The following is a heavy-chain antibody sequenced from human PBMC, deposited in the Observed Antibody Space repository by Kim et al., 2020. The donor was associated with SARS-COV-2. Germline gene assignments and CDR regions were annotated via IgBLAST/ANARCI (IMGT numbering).Heavy chain of an antibody. V-gene: IGHV4-59*01. CDR1: GGSISSYY. Sequence: SETLSLTCTVSGGSISSYYWSWIRQPPGKGLEWIGYIYYSGSTNYNPSLKSRVTISVDTSKNQFSLKLSSVTAADTAVYYCAREGSSLDYWGQGTLVTVS. CDR2: IYYSGST. D-gene: IGHD6-13*01. J-gene: IGHJ4*02. CDR3: AREGSSLDY.